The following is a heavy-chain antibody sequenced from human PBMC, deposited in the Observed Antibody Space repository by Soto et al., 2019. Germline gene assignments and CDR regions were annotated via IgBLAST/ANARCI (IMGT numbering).Heavy chain of an antibody. J-gene: IGHJ4*02. Sequence: LSLSCAASGFTFGSYWLHWVRQGPGKGLEWGSRINTDGTSTSYAYSLKGRFTISRDNAKNSLYLQMNSLRAEDTAVYYCARDSNPPWYNWNDDMHYFDYWGQGTLVTVAS. D-gene: IGHD1-1*01. CDR3: ARDSNPPWYNWNDDMHYFDY. CDR2: INTDGTST. CDR1: GFTFGSYW. V-gene: IGHV3-74*01.